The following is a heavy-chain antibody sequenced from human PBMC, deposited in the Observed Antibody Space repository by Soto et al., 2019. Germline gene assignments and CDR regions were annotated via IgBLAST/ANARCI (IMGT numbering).Heavy chain of an antibody. V-gene: IGHV3-23*01. CDR3: AREKAHCGGTSCLYYFDY. Sequence: EVQLLESGGGLVQPGGSLRLSCAASGFTFSSYAMSWVRQAPGKGLEWVSTISGSGGSTYYADSLKGRFTISRDNSKNTLYREMKSLRAEDTAVYYCAREKAHCGGTSCLYYFDYWGQGTLVTVSS. D-gene: IGHD2-2*01. J-gene: IGHJ4*02. CDR2: ISGSGGST. CDR1: GFTFSSYA.